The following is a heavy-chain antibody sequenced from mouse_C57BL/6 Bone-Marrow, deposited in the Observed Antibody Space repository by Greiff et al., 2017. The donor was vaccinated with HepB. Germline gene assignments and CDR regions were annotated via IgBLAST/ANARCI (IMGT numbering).Heavy chain of an antibody. V-gene: IGHV1-9*01. CDR3: ASLGYGSIHVGFAY. CDR2: ILPGSGST. J-gene: IGHJ3*01. D-gene: IGHD1-1*01. Sequence: VHLQQSGAELLKPGASVKLSCKATGYTFTGYWIEWVKQRPGHGLEWCGEILPGSGSTNYNEKFKGKATFTADTSSNTAFMQLSSLTTEDSAIYYCASLGYGSIHVGFAYWGQGTLVTVSA. CDR1: GYTFTGYW.